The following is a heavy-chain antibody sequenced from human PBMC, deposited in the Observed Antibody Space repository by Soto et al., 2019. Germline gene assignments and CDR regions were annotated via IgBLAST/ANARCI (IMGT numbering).Heavy chain of an antibody. V-gene: IGHV1-46*01. D-gene: IGHD2-2*01. J-gene: IGHJ4*02. CDR1: GYNFISHY. Sequence: QVLLVQSGAEVTRPGASLKLSCKASGYNFISHYIHWVRQAPGQGLEWMGFINPSGGSATHAQKFQGRLSMTRATSTNTVYMELSGLRSEDAAVYYCARDYLSSKPSLSYFDYWGQGTLVTVSS. CDR2: INPSGGSA. CDR3: ARDYLSSKPSLSYFDY.